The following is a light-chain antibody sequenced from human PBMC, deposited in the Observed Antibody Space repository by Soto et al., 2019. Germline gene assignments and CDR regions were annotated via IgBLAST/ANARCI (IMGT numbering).Light chain of an antibody. J-gene: IGLJ3*02. Sequence: QSVLTQAASASGSPGQSITISCTGTNSDIGAYNRVSWYQQHPGRVPKVVIYEVTNRPSGISNRFSGSKSGNTAYLTIFGLQPEDEADYYCASHTSSNTWVVGGGTKLTVL. CDR2: EVT. V-gene: IGLV2-14*01. CDR3: ASHTSSNTWV. CDR1: NSDIGAYNR.